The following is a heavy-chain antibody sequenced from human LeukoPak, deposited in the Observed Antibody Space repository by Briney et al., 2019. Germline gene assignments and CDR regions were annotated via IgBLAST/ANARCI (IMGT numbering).Heavy chain of an antibody. CDR1: GFTVSSNY. J-gene: IGHJ4*02. V-gene: IGHV3-53*01. Sequence: PGGSLRLSCAASGFTVSSNYMSWVRQAPGKGLEGVSVIYSGGSTYYADSVKGRFTISRDNSKNTLYLQMNSLRAEDTAVYYCAREDYDILTGYYIDYWGQGTLVTVSS. CDR3: AREDYDILTGYYIDY. CDR2: IYSGGST. D-gene: IGHD3-9*01.